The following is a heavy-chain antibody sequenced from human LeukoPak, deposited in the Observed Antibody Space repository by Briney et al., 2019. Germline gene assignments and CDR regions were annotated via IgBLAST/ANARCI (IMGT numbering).Heavy chain of an antibody. CDR3: ARSYYYDTLGPDY. J-gene: IGHJ4*02. V-gene: IGHV3-30*04. Sequence: PGRSLGLSCAASGFTFSSYAMHWVRQAPGKRLEWVAVISYDGSNKYYADSVKGRFTISRDNSKNTLYLQMNSLRAEDTAVYYCARSYYYDTLGPDYWGQGTLVTVSS. D-gene: IGHD3-22*01. CDR2: ISYDGSNK. CDR1: GFTFSSYA.